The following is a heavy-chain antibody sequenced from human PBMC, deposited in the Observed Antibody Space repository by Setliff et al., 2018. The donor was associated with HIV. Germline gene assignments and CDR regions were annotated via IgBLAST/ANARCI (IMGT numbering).Heavy chain of an antibody. D-gene: IGHD3-10*01. CDR3: ARVGDYGSGGWFDP. V-gene: IGHV4-39*07. CDR2: MYYSGSA. Sequence: PSETLSLTCSVSGVSITSTHNYWGWIRQPPGKGLEWIGSMYYSGSAYYNPSLKSRVTISIDTSKNQFSLKLSSVTAADTAVYYCARVGDYGSGGWFDPWGQGTLVTVSS. J-gene: IGHJ5*02. CDR1: GVSITSTHNY.